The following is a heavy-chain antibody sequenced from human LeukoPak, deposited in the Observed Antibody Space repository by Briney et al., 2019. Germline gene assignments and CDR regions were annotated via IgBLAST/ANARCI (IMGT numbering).Heavy chain of an antibody. CDR3: AKDPLSGRYQLVWRGIHYPDY. CDR1: VFTFSSYG. V-gene: IGHV3-30*02. D-gene: IGHD2-2*01. CDR2: IRYEGSNK. J-gene: IGHJ4*02. Sequence: PGGSLRLSCAASVFTFSSYGTHWVPQAPDRRLEWVAFIRYEGSNKYYADSVKVRFTISRDSSKNTLSLQLKILTAEDTPVYYVAKDPLSGRYQLVWRGIHYPDYWGQGTVVTVS.